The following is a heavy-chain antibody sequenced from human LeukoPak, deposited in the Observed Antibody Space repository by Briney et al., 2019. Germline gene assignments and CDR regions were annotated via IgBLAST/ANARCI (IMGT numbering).Heavy chain of an antibody. CDR1: GFTFSSYE. CDR3: ARQYYYGSGSYSPFDY. J-gene: IGHJ4*02. D-gene: IGHD3-10*01. CDR2: ISSSGSTI. Sequence: GGSLRLSCAASGFTFSSYEMNWVRQAPGKGLEWVSYISSSGSTIYYADSVKSRFTISRDNAKNSLYLQMNSLRAEDTAVYYCARQYYYGSGSYSPFDYWGQGTLVTVSS. V-gene: IGHV3-48*03.